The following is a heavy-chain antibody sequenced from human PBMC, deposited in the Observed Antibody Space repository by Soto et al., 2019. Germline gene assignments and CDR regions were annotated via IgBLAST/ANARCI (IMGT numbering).Heavy chain of an antibody. CDR1: GFTFSSYS. CDR3: ARVGTYGSGSYTFDY. CDR2: ISSSSSYI. V-gene: IGHV3-21*01. Sequence: PGGSLRLSCAASGFTFSSYSMNWVRQAPGKGLEWVSSISSSSSYIYYADSVKGRFTISRDNAKNSLYLQMNSLRAEDTFVFYCARVGTYGSGSYTFDYWGQGTLVTVSS. J-gene: IGHJ4*02. D-gene: IGHD3-10*01.